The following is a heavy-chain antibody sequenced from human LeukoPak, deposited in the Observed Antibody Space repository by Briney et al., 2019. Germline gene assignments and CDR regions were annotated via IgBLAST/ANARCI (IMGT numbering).Heavy chain of an antibody. J-gene: IGHJ4*02. D-gene: IGHD2-21*02. Sequence: SETLSLTCTVSGGSISSGGYYWSWIRQHPGKGLEWIGYIYYSGSTYYNPSLKSRVTISVDTSKNQFSLKLSSVTAADTAVYYYAGGDPYYFDYWGQGTLVTVSS. CDR2: IYYSGST. CDR3: AGGDPYYFDY. V-gene: IGHV4-31*03. CDR1: GGSISSGGYY.